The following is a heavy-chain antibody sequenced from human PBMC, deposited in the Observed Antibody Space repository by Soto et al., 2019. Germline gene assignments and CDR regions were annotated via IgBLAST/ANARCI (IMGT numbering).Heavy chain of an antibody. Sequence: SETLSLTCAVYGGSFSGYYWSWIRQPPGKGLEWIGEINHSGSTNYNPSLKSRVTISVDTSKNQFSLKLSSVTAADTAVYYCARDLWFGELDGTDVWGQGTTVTVSS. D-gene: IGHD3-10*01. CDR1: GGSFSGYY. CDR3: ARDLWFGELDGTDV. V-gene: IGHV4-34*01. CDR2: INHSGST. J-gene: IGHJ6*02.